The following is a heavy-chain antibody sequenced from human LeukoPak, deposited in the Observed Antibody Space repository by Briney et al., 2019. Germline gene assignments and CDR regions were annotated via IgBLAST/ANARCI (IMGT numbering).Heavy chain of an antibody. CDR2: IWYDGSNK. J-gene: IGHJ6*02. Sequence: GGSLRLSCAASGFTFSSYGMHWVRQAPGKGLEWVAVIWYDGSNKYYADSVKGRFTISRDNSKNTLYLQMGSLRAEDMAVYYCARERGSSWYYYYYGMDVWGQGTTVTVSS. CDR1: GFTFSSYG. CDR3: ARERGSSWYYYYYGMDV. V-gene: IGHV3-33*01. D-gene: IGHD2-15*01.